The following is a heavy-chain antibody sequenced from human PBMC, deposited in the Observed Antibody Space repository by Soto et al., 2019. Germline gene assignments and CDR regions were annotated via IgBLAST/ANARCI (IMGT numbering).Heavy chain of an antibody. Sequence: ASVKVSCKASGYTFTSYAMHWVRQAPGQRLEWMGWINAGNGNTKYSQKFQGRVTITRDTSASTAYMELSSLRSEDTAVYYCARDGDYGDYVKGWWFDPWGQGTLVTVSS. D-gene: IGHD4-17*01. CDR3: ARDGDYGDYVKGWWFDP. CDR2: INAGNGNT. J-gene: IGHJ5*02. CDR1: GYTFTSYA. V-gene: IGHV1-3*01.